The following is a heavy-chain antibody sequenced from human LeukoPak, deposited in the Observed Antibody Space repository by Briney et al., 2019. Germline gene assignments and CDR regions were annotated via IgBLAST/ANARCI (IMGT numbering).Heavy chain of an antibody. CDR1: GYTFTDYY. J-gene: IGHJ4*02. Sequence: ASVKVSCKASGYTFTDYYMHWVRQAPGQGLEWMRWINPNSGGTNYAEKFQGRVTMTRDTSITTAYMELSSLRSDDTAMYYCATLRRSGWYIGDWGQGTLVTVSS. V-gene: IGHV1-2*02. CDR3: ATLRRSGWYIGD. CDR2: INPNSGGT. D-gene: IGHD6-19*01.